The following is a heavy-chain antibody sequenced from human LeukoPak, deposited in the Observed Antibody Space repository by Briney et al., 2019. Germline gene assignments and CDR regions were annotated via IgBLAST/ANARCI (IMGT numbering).Heavy chain of an antibody. CDR3: ARQGYSSYYYYMDV. CDR2: IYYSGST. Sequence: KPSETLSLTCTVYGGSLSGYYWSWIRQPPGKGLEWIGSIYYSGSTYYNPSLKSRVTISVDTSKNQFSLKLSSVTAADTAVYYCARQGYSSYYYYMDVWGKGTTVTVSS. V-gene: IGHV4-39*01. J-gene: IGHJ6*03. CDR1: GGSLSGYY. D-gene: IGHD1-26*01.